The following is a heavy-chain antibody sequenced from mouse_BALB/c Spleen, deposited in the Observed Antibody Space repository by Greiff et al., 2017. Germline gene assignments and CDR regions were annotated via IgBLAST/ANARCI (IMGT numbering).Heavy chain of an antibody. CDR1: GFTFSSYT. Sequence: DVQLVESGGGLVKPGGSLKLSCAASGFTFSSYTMSWVRQTPEKRLEWVATISSGGSYTYYPDSVKGRFTISRDNAKNTLYLQMSSLKSEDTAMYYCARDLLGRDYAMDYWGQGTSVTVSS. CDR2: ISSGGSYT. V-gene: IGHV5-6-4*01. CDR3: ARDLLGRDYAMDY. D-gene: IGHD4-1*01. J-gene: IGHJ4*01.